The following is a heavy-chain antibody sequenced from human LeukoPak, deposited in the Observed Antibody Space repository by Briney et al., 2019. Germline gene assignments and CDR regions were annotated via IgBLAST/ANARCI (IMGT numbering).Heavy chain of an antibody. J-gene: IGHJ4*02. V-gene: IGHV1-2*02. CDR2: INPNSGGT. CDR1: GHTFTGYY. D-gene: IGHD6-19*01. CDR3: AREDRYSSGWYAD. Sequence: ASVKVSRKASGHTFTGYYMHWVRQAPGQGLEWMGWINPNSGGTNYAQKFQGRVTMTRDTSISTAYMELSRLRSDDTAVYYCAREDRYSSGWYADWGRGTLVTVSS.